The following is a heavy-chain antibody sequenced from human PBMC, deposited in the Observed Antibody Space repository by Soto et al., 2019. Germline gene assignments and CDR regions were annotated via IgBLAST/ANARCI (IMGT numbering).Heavy chain of an antibody. Sequence: SETLSLTCAVYGGSFSGYYWSWIRQPPGKGLEWIGEINHSGNTNYNPSLKSRVTITVDKSKNQFSLKLSSVTAVDTAVYYFASQGLSYFDWSPTPPYYMDVWGKGTTVTVSS. D-gene: IGHD3-9*01. CDR3: ASQGLSYFDWSPTPPYYMDV. CDR1: GGSFSGYY. CDR2: INHSGNT. V-gene: IGHV4-34*01. J-gene: IGHJ6*03.